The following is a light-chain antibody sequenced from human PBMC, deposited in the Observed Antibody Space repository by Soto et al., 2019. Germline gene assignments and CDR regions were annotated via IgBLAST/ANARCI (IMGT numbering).Light chain of an antibody. Sequence: EIVLTQSPATLSLSPGERATLSCRASQSVRSYLAWYQQKPGQAPRLLIYDASSRATGIPARFSGSGSGTDFTLAISSLEPEDFAVYYCQQRSNWLTFGGGTKVEIK. CDR1: QSVRSY. CDR3: QQRSNWLT. V-gene: IGKV3-11*01. CDR2: DAS. J-gene: IGKJ4*01.